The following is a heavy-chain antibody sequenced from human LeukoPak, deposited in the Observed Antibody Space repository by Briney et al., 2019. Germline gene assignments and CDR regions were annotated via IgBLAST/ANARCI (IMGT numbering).Heavy chain of an antibody. J-gene: IGHJ4*02. V-gene: IGHV5-10-1*01. CDR1: GYSFTSYW. D-gene: IGHD2-21*02. CDR3: ARHAKSRDRPLLYVDY. CDR2: IDPSDSYT. Sequence: GESLKISCKGSGYSFTSYWISWVRQMPGKGLEWMGRIDPSDSYTNYSPSFQGHVTISADKSISTAYLQWSSLKASDTAMYYCARHAKSRDRPLLYVDYWGQGTLVTVSS.